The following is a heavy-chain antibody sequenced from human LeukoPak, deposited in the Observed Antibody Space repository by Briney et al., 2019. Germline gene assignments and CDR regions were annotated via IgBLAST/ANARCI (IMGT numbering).Heavy chain of an antibody. CDR1: GFTFSSYW. J-gene: IGHJ4*02. CDR3: ARGRPHGNDY. D-gene: IGHD4-23*01. Sequence: GGSLRLSCAASGFTFSSYWMHWVRQAPGKGLVWVSRINSDGGTTTYADSVKGRFSISRDNAKNTLYLQMNSLRVEDTAVYYCARGRPHGNDYWGQGTLVTVSS. V-gene: IGHV3-74*01. CDR2: INSDGGTT.